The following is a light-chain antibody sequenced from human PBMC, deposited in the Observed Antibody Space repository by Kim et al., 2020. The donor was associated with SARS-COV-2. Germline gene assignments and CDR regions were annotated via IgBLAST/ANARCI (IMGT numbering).Light chain of an antibody. J-gene: IGKJ4*01. Sequence: EIVLTQFPGTLSLSPGESATLSCRTSQYLPRPVYLAWLQQKHGQPPRLLIYHGFRRATGIPERFSGSGSGTDFTLTINKLEPEDFAVYYCHQYATSPFTFGGGTKVDIK. CDR2: HGF. CDR1: QYLPRPVY. V-gene: IGKV3-20*01. CDR3: HQYATSPFT.